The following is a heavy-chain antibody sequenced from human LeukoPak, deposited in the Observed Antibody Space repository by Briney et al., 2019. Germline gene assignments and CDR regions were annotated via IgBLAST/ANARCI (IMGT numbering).Heavy chain of an antibody. J-gene: IGHJ4*02. V-gene: IGHV3-21*01. CDR1: GFTFNNYG. CDR2: ISSSSSYI. CDR3: ARTPTGYFDY. D-gene: IGHD1-1*01. Sequence: GGSLRLSCAASGFTFNNYGMSWVRQAPGKGLEWASSISSSSSYIYYADSVKGRFTISRDNAKNSLYLQMNSLRAEDTAVYYCARTPTGYFDYWGQGTLVTVSS.